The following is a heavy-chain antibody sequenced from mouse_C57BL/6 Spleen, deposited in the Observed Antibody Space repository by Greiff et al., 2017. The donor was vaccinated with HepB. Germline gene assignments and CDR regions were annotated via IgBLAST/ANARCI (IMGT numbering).Heavy chain of an antibody. CDR2: ISNGGGST. J-gene: IGHJ4*01. CDR1: GFTFSDYY. CDR3: ARQWGQLWLRSYYAMDY. D-gene: IGHD3-2*01. Sequence: EVKVVESGGGLVQPGGSLKLSCAASGFTFSDYYMYWVRQTPEKRLEWVAYISNGGGSTYYPDTVKGRFTISRDNANNNQYLQMSRLKSEDTAIYYCARQWGQLWLRSYYAMDYWGQGTSVTVSS. V-gene: IGHV5-12*01.